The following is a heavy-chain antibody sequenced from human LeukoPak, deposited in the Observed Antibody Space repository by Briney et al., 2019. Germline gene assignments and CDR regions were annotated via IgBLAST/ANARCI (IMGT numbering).Heavy chain of an antibody. CDR3: ARVARLGAAVAGTDY. CDR1: GFIVTSNH. J-gene: IGHJ4*02. Sequence: GGSLRLSCAASGFIVTSNHMNWVRQAPGKGLEWISINYSGGSTYYAESVKGRFTISRDNSKNTVYLEMNMVRAEDTAVYYCARVARLGAAVAGTDYWGQGTLVTVSS. D-gene: IGHD6-19*01. V-gene: IGHV3-53*01. CDR2: NYSGGST.